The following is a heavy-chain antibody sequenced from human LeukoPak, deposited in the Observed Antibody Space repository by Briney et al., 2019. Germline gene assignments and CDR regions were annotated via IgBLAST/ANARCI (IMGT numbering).Heavy chain of an antibody. CDR3: ARGAGYQLLYRPRALRFDP. CDR1: GFTFSAHG. Sequence: PGGSLRLSCEVSGFTFSAHGMTWVRQAPGKGLDWVAGINGRGDDGYYAASVKGRFTISRDNSRNTLYLHLKGLRAEDTAVYYCARGAGYQLLYRPRALRFDPWGQGTLVTVSS. J-gene: IGHJ5*02. V-gene: IGHV3-23*01. D-gene: IGHD2-2*02. CDR2: INGRGDDG.